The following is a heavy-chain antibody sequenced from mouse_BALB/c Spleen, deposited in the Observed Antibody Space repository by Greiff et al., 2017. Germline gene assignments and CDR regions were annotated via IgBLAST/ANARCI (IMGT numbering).Heavy chain of an antibody. CDR3: TRRLRFYAMDY. V-gene: IGHV6-6*02. CDR2: IRLKSNNYAT. D-gene: IGHD1-1*01. J-gene: IGHJ4*01. CDR1: GFTFSNYW. Sequence: EVKLQESGGGLVQPGGSLKLSCVASGFTFSNYWMNWVRQSPEKGLEWVAEIRLKSNNYATHYAESVKGRFTISRDDSKSSVYLQMDNLGAADTGICYCTRRLRFYAMDYWGQGTSVTVSS.